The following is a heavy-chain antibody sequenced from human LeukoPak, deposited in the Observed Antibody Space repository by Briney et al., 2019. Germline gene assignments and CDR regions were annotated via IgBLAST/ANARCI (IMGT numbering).Heavy chain of an antibody. J-gene: IGHJ5*02. Sequence: ASVKVSCKASGYTFTSYDINWVRQATGQGLEWMGWMNPNSGNTGYAQKFQGRVTMTRNTSISTAYMELSSLRSEDTAVYYCARAPSMVRGVIPNWFDPWGQGTLVTVSS. CDR3: ARAPSMVRGVIPNWFDP. CDR2: MNPNSGNT. D-gene: IGHD3-10*01. CDR1: GYTFTSYD. V-gene: IGHV1-8*01.